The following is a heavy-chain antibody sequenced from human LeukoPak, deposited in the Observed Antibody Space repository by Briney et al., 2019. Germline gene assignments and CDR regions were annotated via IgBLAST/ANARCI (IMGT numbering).Heavy chain of an antibody. Sequence: SQTLSLTCTVSGGSISSYYWSWIRQPAGKGLEWIGRIYSTGSTNYNPSLKSRVTMSVDTSKNQFSLRLRSVTAADTAVYYCARQIASAGTAGFDFWGQGALVTVSS. D-gene: IGHD6-13*01. CDR3: ARQIASAGTAGFDF. J-gene: IGHJ4*02. CDR2: IYSTGST. V-gene: IGHV4-4*07. CDR1: GGSISSYY.